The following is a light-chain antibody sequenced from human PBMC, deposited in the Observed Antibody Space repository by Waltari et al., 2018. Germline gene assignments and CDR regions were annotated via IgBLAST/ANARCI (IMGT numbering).Light chain of an antibody. V-gene: IGKV3-11*01. Sequence: GAGHGVDMYLACYQQTPGQAPRLLIYDTSNRGTDIPAMFSVSGSETDFRLTISSLEPEDFAVYYCQQLRNWPLTFGGGTKVEIK. CDR2: DTS. J-gene: IGKJ4*01. CDR1: HGVDMY. CDR3: QQLRNWPLT.